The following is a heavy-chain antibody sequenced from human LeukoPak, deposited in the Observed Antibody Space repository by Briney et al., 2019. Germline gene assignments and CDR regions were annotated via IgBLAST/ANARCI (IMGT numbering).Heavy chain of an antibody. V-gene: IGHV4-34*01. D-gene: IGHD2-15*01. CDR2: INHSGST. Sequence: SETLSLTCAVYGGSFSGYYWSWIRQPPGKGLEWIGEINHSGSTNYNPSLKSRVTISVDTSKNQFSLKLSSVTAVDTAVYYCARDIGVVSRFGPWGQGTLVTVSS. CDR1: GGSFSGYY. J-gene: IGHJ5*02. CDR3: ARDIGVVSRFGP.